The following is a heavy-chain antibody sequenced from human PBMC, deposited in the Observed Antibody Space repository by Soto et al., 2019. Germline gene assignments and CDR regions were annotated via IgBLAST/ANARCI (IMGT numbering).Heavy chain of an antibody. CDR1: GFTFSSYA. J-gene: IGHJ6*03. CDR2: ISGSGGST. Sequence: GGSLRLSCAASGFTFSSYAMSWVRQAPGKGLEWVSAISGSGGSTYYADSVKGRFTISRDNSKNTLYLQMNSLRAEDTAVYYCATRVPAPYDFWSGYYSGYYYYYMDVWGKGTTVTVSS. CDR3: ATRVPAPYDFWSGYYSGYYYYYMDV. V-gene: IGHV3-23*01. D-gene: IGHD3-3*01.